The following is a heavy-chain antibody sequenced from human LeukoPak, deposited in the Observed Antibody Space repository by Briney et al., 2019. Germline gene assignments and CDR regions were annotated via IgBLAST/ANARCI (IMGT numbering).Heavy chain of an antibody. D-gene: IGHD3-10*01. V-gene: IGHV3-53*01. Sequence: GSLRLSCAASGFTVSSNYMSWVRQAPGKGLEWVSVIYSGGSTYYADSVKGRSTISRDNSKSTLYIQMNSLRAEDTAVYYCARAKPKNMVRGLIMRRESRYYFDYWGQGTLVTVSS. CDR2: IYSGGST. CDR1: GFTVSSNY. CDR3: ARAKPKNMVRGLIMRRESRYYFDY. J-gene: IGHJ4*02.